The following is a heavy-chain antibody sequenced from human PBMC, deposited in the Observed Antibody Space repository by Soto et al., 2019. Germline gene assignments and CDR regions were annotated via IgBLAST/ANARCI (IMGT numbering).Heavy chain of an antibody. CDR2: IYWSGDE. J-gene: IGHJ3*02. Sequence: SGPALVNPTQTLTLTCSFSGFSLSTSGVGVGWIRQSPGKALEWLALIYWSGDEHYRPSLKSRLSITKDTSKNHVVLIMTDMDPVDTATYYCARGLATLPVFAFDIWGQGTMVTVSS. CDR1: GFSLSTSGVG. V-gene: IGHV2-5*01. CDR3: ARGLATLPVFAFDI. D-gene: IGHD6-6*01.